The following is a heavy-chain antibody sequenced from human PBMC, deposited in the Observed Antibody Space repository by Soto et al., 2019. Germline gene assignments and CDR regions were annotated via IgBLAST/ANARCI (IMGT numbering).Heavy chain of an antibody. D-gene: IGHD5-12*01. CDR3: ATHPLATIIYYYGMDV. Sequence: QVQLVQSGAEVKKPGSSVKVSCKASGGTFSSYAISWVRQAPGQGLEWMGGIIPIFGKANYAQKFQGRVTITAAESTSKDYMELRSLRSEDTDVDYCATHPLATIIYYYGMDVWGQGTTVTVSS. J-gene: IGHJ6*02. CDR1: GGTFSSYA. CDR2: IIPIFGKA. V-gene: IGHV1-69*12.